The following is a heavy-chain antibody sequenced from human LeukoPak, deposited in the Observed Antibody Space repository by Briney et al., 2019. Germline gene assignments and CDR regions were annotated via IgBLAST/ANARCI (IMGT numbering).Heavy chain of an antibody. CDR2: INGDGSST. CDR3: ARALGDI. V-gene: IGHV3-74*01. CDR1: GFTFSTYW. J-gene: IGHJ4*02. Sequence: PGGSLRLSCAASGFTFSTYWMHWVRQAPGKGLMWVSRINGDGSSTSYGDSVKGRFTVSRDNAKNTLYLQMNGLRVEDTAVYYCARALGDIRGQGTLVTVYS.